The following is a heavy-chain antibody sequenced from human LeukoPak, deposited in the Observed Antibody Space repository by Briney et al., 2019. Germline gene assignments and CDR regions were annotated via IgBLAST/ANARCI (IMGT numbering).Heavy chain of an antibody. Sequence: GGSLRLSCAASGFTFSSYSMNWVRQAPGKGLEWVSSISSSSSYIYYADSVKGRFTISRDNAKNSLYLQMNSLRAEDTAVYYCARTSDIVLMVYAPEYYFDYWGQGTLVTVSS. D-gene: IGHD2-8*01. CDR1: GFTFSSYS. CDR3: ARTSDIVLMVYAPEYYFDY. J-gene: IGHJ4*02. CDR2: ISSSSSYI. V-gene: IGHV3-21*01.